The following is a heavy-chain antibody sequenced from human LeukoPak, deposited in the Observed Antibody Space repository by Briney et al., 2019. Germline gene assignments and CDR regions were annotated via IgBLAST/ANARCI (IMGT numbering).Heavy chain of an antibody. CDR1: GYTFTGYY. V-gene: IGHV1-2*02. Sequence: GASVKVSCKASGYTFTGYYMHWVRQAPGQGLEWMGWINPNSGGTDYAQKFQGRVTMTRDTSITTAYMELSRLRSDDTAIYYCARGWEVNARYFDYWGQGTLVTVSS. CDR2: INPNSGGT. J-gene: IGHJ4*02. CDR3: ARGWEVNARYFDY. D-gene: IGHD1-26*01.